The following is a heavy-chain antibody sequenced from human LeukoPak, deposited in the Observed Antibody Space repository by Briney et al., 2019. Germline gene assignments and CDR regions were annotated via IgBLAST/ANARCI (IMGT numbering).Heavy chain of an antibody. Sequence: GGSLRLSCAASGFTLSSYWMHWVRQAPGKGLVWVSHIKSDGSSTSYADSVKGRFTISRDNAKNTLYLQVTSLRAEDTAVYYCARTYYYGSNYYGMDVWGQGTTVTVSS. CDR3: ARTYYYGSNYYGMDV. CDR1: GFTLSSYW. J-gene: IGHJ6*02. D-gene: IGHD3-10*01. V-gene: IGHV3-74*01. CDR2: IKSDGSST.